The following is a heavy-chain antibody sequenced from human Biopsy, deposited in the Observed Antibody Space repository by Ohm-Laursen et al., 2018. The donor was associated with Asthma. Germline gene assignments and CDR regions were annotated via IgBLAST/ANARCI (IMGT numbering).Heavy chain of an antibody. CDR3: ARKAGSCISRTCYSLDF. Sequence: SLVKVSCKSLGGTFNTYVIGWVRQAPGQGLEWMGGINSVFGTTTYPRKFQDRVTITADDSTSTVYMELSSLRSEDTAVYYCARKAGSCISRTCYSLDFWGQGTLVTVSS. CDR1: GGTFNTYV. CDR2: INSVFGTT. J-gene: IGHJ4*02. V-gene: IGHV1-69*01. D-gene: IGHD2-2*01.